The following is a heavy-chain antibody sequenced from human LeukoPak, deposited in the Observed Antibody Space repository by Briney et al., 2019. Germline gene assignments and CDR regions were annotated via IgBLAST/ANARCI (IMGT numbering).Heavy chain of an antibody. Sequence: GGSLRLSCAASGFTFSSYAMSWVRQAPGKGLEWVSAISGSGGSTYYADSAKGRFTISRDNSKNTLYLQMNSLRAEDTAVYYCAKDSSSWTQPNDYWGQGTLVTVSS. CDR1: GFTFSSYA. D-gene: IGHD6-13*01. V-gene: IGHV3-23*01. CDR2: ISGSGGST. CDR3: AKDSSSWTQPNDY. J-gene: IGHJ4*02.